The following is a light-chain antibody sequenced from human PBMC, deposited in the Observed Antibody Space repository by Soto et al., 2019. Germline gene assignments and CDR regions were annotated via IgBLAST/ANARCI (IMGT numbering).Light chain of an antibody. V-gene: IGKV1-5*03. J-gene: IGKJ1*01. CDR2: KAS. CDR3: QHYNSYSEA. Sequence: DIQMTQSPSTMSGSVGDRVTITCGASQTISSWLAWYQQKQGKAPKLLIYKASTLKSGVPSRFSGSVSGTEGTLTISSLQQDDGSTYYCQHYNSYSEAFGQGTKVDIK. CDR1: QTISSW.